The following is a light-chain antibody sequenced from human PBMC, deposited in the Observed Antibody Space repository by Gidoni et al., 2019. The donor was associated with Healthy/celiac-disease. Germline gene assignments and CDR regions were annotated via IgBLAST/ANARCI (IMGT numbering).Light chain of an antibody. CDR2: WAS. V-gene: IGKV4-1*01. CDR3: QHRFT. Sequence: DIVMTQSPDSLAVSLGERATINCKSSQSVLYSSNNKNYLAWYQQKPGQPPKLLIYWASTRESGVPDRFSGSGSGTDFTLTISSLQAEDVAVYYCQHRFTFGPGTKVDIK. CDR1: QSVLYSSNNKNY. J-gene: IGKJ3*01.